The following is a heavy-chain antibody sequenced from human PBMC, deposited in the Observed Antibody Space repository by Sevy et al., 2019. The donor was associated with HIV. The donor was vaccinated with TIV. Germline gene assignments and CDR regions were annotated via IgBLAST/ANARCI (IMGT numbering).Heavy chain of an antibody. D-gene: IGHD3-3*01. J-gene: IGHJ4*02. CDR2: IWYDGSNK. Sequence: GGSLRLSCAASGFTFSSYGMHWVRQAPGKGLEWVAVIWYDGSNKYYADSVKGRFTISRDNSKNTVYLQMISLRAEDTAVYYCARDQEGLRFDYWGQGTLVTVSS. CDR1: GFTFSSYG. V-gene: IGHV3-33*01. CDR3: ARDQEGLRFDY.